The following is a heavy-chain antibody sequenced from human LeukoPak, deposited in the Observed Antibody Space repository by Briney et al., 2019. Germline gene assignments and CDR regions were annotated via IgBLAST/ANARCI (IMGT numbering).Heavy chain of an antibody. CDR2: ISAYNGNT. CDR3: ARWVVGGTIDY. D-gene: IGHD1-26*01. CDR1: GYTFTSYG. J-gene: IGHJ4*02. V-gene: IGHV1-18*01. Sequence: ASVKVSCKASGYTFTSYGISWVRQAPGQGLEWMGWISAYNGNTNYAQKLQGRVTMTTDTSTSTAYMGLRSLKSDDTAVYYCARWVVGGTIDYWGQGTLVTVSS.